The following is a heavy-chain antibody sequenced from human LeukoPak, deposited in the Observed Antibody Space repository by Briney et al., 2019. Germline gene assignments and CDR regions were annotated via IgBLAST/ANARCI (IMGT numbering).Heavy chain of an antibody. V-gene: IGHV1-46*01. CDR2: INPSGGST. J-gene: IGHJ6*02. CDR1: GYTFTSYY. CDR3: ARDCSGGSCPSDYYYGMDV. Sequence: GASVKVSCKASGYTFTSYYMHWVRQAPGQGLEWMGIINPSGGSTSYAQKFQGRVTMTRDTSTSTVYMELSSLRSEDTAVYYCARDCSGGSCPSDYYYGMDVWGQGTTVTVSS. D-gene: IGHD2-15*01.